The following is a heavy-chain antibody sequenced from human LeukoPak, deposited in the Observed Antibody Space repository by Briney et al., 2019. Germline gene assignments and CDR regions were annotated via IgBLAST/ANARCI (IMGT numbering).Heavy chain of an antibody. CDR3: AKDWRDGSGSYYWGVDY. Sequence: GGSLRLSCAASGFTFSSYAMSWVRQAPGKGLEWVSAISGSGGSTYYADSVKGRFTISRDNSKNTLYLQMNSLRAEDTAVYYCAKDWRDGSGSYYWGVDYWGQGTLVTVSS. J-gene: IGHJ4*02. CDR1: GFTFSSYA. V-gene: IGHV3-23*01. D-gene: IGHD3-10*01. CDR2: ISGSGGST.